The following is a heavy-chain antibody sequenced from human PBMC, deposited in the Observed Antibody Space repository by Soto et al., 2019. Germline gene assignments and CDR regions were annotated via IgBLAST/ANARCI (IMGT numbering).Heavy chain of an antibody. CDR3: ARGAWGTTYDY. J-gene: IGHJ4*02. CDR2: ISGSGGRT. Sequence: VQLLESGGGLVQPGGSLRLSCAASGFTFSSYAVSWVRQAPGKGLEWVSGISGSGGRTYYADSEKGRFTISRDNSRNTLYLQMSSLRAEDTAVYYCARGAWGTTYDYWGQGTLVTVSS. V-gene: IGHV3-23*01. D-gene: IGHD3-16*01. CDR1: GFTFSSYA.